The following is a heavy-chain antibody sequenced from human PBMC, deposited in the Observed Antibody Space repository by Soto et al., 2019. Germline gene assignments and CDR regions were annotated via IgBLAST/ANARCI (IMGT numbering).Heavy chain of an antibody. D-gene: IGHD6-13*01. CDR3: ATDRRAQQLALQRFDP. CDR2: IIPIFGTA. J-gene: IGHJ5*02. CDR1: GGTFSSYA. Sequence: ASVKVSCKASGGTFSSYAISWVRQAPGQGLEWMGGIIPIFGTANYAQKFQGRVTITADKSTSTAYMELSSLRSEDTAVYYCATDRRAQQLALQRFDPWGQGTLVTVYS. V-gene: IGHV1-69*06.